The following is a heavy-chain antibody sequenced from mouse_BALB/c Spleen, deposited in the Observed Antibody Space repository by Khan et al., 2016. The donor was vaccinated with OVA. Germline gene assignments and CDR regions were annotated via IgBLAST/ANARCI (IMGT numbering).Heavy chain of an antibody. Sequence: QVQLQQPGAEPVKPGASLNLSCKASGYAFTSYWMHWVKQRPGQGLEWIGYINPSNGRTDQNEKFKGKATLTVDKSSSQAYMQLSSLTSDDSAVYYCGRGGYGSLAYWGQGTLVTVSA. CDR1: GYAFTSYW. J-gene: IGHJ3*01. CDR2: INPSNGRT. V-gene: IGHV1S81*02. D-gene: IGHD2-10*02. CDR3: GRGGYGSLAY.